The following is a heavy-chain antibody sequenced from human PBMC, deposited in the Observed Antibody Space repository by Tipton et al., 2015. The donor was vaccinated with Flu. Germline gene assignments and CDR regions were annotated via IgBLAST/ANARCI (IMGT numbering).Heavy chain of an antibody. V-gene: IGHV6-1*01. D-gene: IGHD3-10*01. CDR1: GDSVSSNSAA. CDR2: AYFRPKWFN. J-gene: IGHJ6*02. CDR3: ARDVYDQPFGELLPWYYYGMDV. Sequence: GLVKPSKTVSLTCAISGDSVSSNSAAWNWIRQSPSRGLEWLGRAYFRPKWFNDYAASVKGRISINVDTSKNQFSLQLSSVTPEDTAVYFCARDVYDQPFGELLPWYYYGMDVWGQGTTVTVSS.